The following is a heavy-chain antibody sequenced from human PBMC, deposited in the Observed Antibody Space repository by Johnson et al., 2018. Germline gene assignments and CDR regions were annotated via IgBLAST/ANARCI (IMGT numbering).Heavy chain of an antibody. CDR3: AKDIGTGLIRRGFDF. J-gene: IGHJ4*02. D-gene: IGHD6-19*01. CDR1: GFTFDDYA. CDR2: ISWNRDYI. Sequence: VQLVQSGGGLVQPGRSLRLSCAASGFTFDDYAMHWVRQVPGKGLEWVSGISWNRDYIGYADSVKGRFTISRDNAKSSLYLQMSSLKPEDTALYYCAKDIGTGLIRRGFDFWGQGSLFTVS. V-gene: IGHV3-9*01.